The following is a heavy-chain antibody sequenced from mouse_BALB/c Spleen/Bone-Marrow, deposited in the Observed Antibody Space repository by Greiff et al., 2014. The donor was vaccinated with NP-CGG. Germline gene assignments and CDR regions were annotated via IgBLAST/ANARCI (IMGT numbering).Heavy chain of an antibody. CDR1: GFNIKDTY. D-gene: IGHD1-1*01. Sequence: EVQLQQSGAELVKPGASVKLSCTASGFNIKDTYMHWVKQRPEQGLEWIGRIDPADGNTKYDPKFQGKATITADTSSNTAYLQLSRLTSKVTAVYYSTPYYYGSTKFAYWGQGTLVTVSA. V-gene: IGHV14-3*02. CDR3: TPYYYGSTKFAY. CDR2: IDPADGNT. J-gene: IGHJ3*01.